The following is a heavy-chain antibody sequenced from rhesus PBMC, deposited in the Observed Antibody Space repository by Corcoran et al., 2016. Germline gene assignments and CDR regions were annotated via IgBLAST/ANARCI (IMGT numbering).Heavy chain of an antibody. CDR2: IGCSGGST. CDR3: ARDDINYRAFDF. V-gene: IGHV4-127*01. J-gene: IGHJ3*01. Sequence: QVQLQESGPGLVNPSETLSLTCAASGYSISCDYGWTLIRQLPRKGLELIGCIGCSGGSTRYNPSLESRVTISKDTSKNQFSLRLSSVTAADTAVYYCARDDINYRAFDFWGQGLRVTVSS. CDR1: GYSISCDYG. D-gene: IGHD4-23*01.